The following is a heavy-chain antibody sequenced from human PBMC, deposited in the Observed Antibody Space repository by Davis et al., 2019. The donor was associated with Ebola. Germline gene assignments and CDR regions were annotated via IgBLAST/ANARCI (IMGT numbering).Heavy chain of an antibody. V-gene: IGHV1-3*01. J-gene: IGHJ4*02. CDR2: INAGNGNT. CDR3: ASDYGDYGEGHFDY. Sequence: AASVKVSCKASGYTFTSYAMHWVRQAPGQRLEWMGWINAGNGNTKYSQKFQGRVTITRDTSASTAYMGLSSLRSEDTAVYYCASDYGDYGEGHFDYWGQGTLVTVSS. CDR1: GYTFTSYA. D-gene: IGHD4-17*01.